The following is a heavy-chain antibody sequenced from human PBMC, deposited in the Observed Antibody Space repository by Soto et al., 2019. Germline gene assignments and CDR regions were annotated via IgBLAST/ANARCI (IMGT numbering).Heavy chain of an antibody. D-gene: IGHD6-6*01. CDR1: GGIFSSYA. CDR2: IIPILRTA. J-gene: IGHJ6*02. Sequence: QVQLVQSGAEVKKPGSSVKVSCKASGGIFSSYAISWVRQAPGQGLEWMGGIIPILRTANYTQKFQGRVTITADESTSTVYMELNSLISDDTAAYYCAKGSAVRPYYSYGLDVWGQGTTITVSS. V-gene: IGHV1-69*01. CDR3: AKGSAVRPYYSYGLDV.